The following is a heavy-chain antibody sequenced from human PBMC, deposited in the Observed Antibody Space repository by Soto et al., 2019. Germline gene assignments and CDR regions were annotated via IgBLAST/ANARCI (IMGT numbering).Heavy chain of an antibody. CDR1: GFTFSSNA. V-gene: IGHV3-30-3*01. CDR2: ISYDGSDK. Sequence: GGSLRLSCTASGFTFSSNALHWVRQAPGKGLEWVSVISYDGSDKYYADSVKGRFTISRDNSKNTLYMQMNSLRAEDTAVYYCASGLRYFDWPFDYWGQGTLVTVSS. D-gene: IGHD3-9*01. CDR3: ASGLRYFDWPFDY. J-gene: IGHJ4*02.